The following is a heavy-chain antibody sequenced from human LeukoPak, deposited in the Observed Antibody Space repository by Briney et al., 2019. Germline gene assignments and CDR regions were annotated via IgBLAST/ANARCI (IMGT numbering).Heavy chain of an antibody. CDR2: ISGSGGST. D-gene: IGHD3-3*01. J-gene: IGHJ4*02. Sequence: GGSLRLSCAASGFTFSSYWMHWVRQAPGKGLEWVSAISGSGGSTYYADSVKGRFTISRDNSKNTLYLQMNSLRAEDTAVYYCAKVNPHYDFWSGYYFDYWGQGTLVTVSS. CDR1: GFTFSSYW. CDR3: AKVNPHYDFWSGYYFDY. V-gene: IGHV3-23*01.